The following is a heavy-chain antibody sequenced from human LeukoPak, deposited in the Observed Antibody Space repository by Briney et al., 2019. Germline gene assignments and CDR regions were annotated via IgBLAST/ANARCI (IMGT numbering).Heavy chain of an antibody. CDR2: ISSGGST. CDR1: GASISRYF. CDR3: ARGDDYKSTLFDY. J-gene: IGHJ4*02. Sequence: PSETLSLTCTVSGASISRYFWNWIRQPPGKELEWIGYISSGGSTNYSPSLKSRVTISIDTSKNQFSLKLTSATAADTAVYYCARGDDYKSTLFDYWGQGTLVTVSS. V-gene: IGHV4-59*01. D-gene: IGHD5-12*01.